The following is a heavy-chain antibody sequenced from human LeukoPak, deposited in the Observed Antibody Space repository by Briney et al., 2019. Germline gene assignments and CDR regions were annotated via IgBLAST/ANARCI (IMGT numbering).Heavy chain of an antibody. V-gene: IGHV4-30-4*08. Sequence: PSETLSLTCTVSGGSISSGDYYWSWIRQPPGKGLEWIGYIYYSGSTYYNPSLKSRVTISVDTSKNQFSLKLSSVTAADTAVYYCARGLTYYYDSSGYFRRRPLSFIDYWGQGTLVTVSS. J-gene: IGHJ4*02. CDR1: GGSISSGDYY. CDR2: IYYSGST. CDR3: ARGLTYYYDSSGYFRRRPLSFIDY. D-gene: IGHD3-22*01.